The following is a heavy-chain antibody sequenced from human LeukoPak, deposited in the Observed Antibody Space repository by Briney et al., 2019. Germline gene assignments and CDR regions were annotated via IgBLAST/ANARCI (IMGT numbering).Heavy chain of an antibody. D-gene: IGHD1-14*01. J-gene: IGHJ6*03. Sequence: GASVKVSCKASGYTFTSYGISWVRQAPGQGLEWMGWISAYNGNTNYAQKLQGRVTITRDTSASTAYMELSSLRSEDMAVYYCARARYGTRIWPKSRYDYYHYMDVWGKGTTVTVSS. V-gene: IGHV1-18*03. CDR2: ISAYNGNT. CDR3: ARARYGTRIWPKSRYDYYHYMDV. CDR1: GYTFTSYG.